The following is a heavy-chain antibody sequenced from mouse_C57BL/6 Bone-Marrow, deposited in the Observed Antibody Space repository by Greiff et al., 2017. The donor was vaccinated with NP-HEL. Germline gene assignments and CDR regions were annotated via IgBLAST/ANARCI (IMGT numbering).Heavy chain of an antibody. CDR1: GYTFTDYE. Sequence: QVQLVESGAELVRPGASVTLSCKASGYTFTDYEMHWVKQTPVHGLEWIGAIDPETGGTAYNQKFKGKAILTADKSSSTAYMELRSLTSEDSAVYYCTRPLWYFDVWGTGTTVTVSS. CDR2: IDPETGGT. CDR3: TRPLWYFDV. V-gene: IGHV1-15*01. J-gene: IGHJ1*03.